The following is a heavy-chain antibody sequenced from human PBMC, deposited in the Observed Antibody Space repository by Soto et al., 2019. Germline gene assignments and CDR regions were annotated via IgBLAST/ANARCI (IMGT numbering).Heavy chain of an antibody. D-gene: IGHD3-10*01. CDR2: IYPGDSDT. V-gene: IGHV5-51*01. CDR3: ARTLEPYYYGSGSYYWFDP. J-gene: IGHJ5*02. CDR1: GYSFTSYW. Sequence: PGESLKISCKGSGYSFTSYWIGWVRQMPGKGLEWMGIIYPGDSDTRYSPSFQGPVTISADKSISTAYLQWSSLKASDTAMYYCARTLEPYYYGSGSYYWFDPWGQGTLVTVSS.